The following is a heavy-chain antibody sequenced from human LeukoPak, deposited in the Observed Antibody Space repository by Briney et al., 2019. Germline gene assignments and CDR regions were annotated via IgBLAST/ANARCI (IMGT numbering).Heavy chain of an antibody. D-gene: IGHD2-15*01. CDR1: GGSFSGYY. CDR3: ARGWGRYCSGGSCYSSWYFDL. V-gene: IGHV4-34*01. CDR2: INHSGST. Sequence: SETLSLTCAVYGGSFSGYYWGWIRQPPGKGLEWIGEINHSGSTNYNPSLKSRVTISVDTSKNQFSLKLSSVTAADTAVYYCARGWGRYCSGGSCYSSWYFDLWGRGTLVTVSS. J-gene: IGHJ2*01.